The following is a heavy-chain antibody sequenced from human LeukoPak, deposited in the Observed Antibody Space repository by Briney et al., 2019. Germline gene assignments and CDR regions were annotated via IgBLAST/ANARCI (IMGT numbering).Heavy chain of an antibody. CDR1: GASISSYY. D-gene: IGHD3-10*01. V-gene: IGHV4-59*01. CDR2: IYYSGGT. J-gene: IGHJ3*02. CDR3: ASGVGEFFPDAFNI. Sequence: PSETLSLTCTVSGASISSYYWSWIRQPPGKGLEWIGYIYYSGGTNYNPSLKSRVTISVDTSKNQFSLRLSSVTAADTAVYYCASGVGEFFPDAFNIWGQGTMVGVFS.